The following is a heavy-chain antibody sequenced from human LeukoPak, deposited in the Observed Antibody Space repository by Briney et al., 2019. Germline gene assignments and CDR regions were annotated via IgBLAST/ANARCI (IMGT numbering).Heavy chain of an antibody. CDR1: GASISSYY. V-gene: IGHV4-59*01. D-gene: IGHD3-10*01. Sequence: SETLSLTCAVSGASISSYYWSCIRQPPGKGLEWIGYIYYSGNTNYNPSLKSRVTISVDTSKNQFSLKLSSVTAADTAVYYCATDNSYGSGSYYTWGQGTLVTVSS. CDR2: IYYSGNT. J-gene: IGHJ4*02. CDR3: ATDNSYGSGSYYT.